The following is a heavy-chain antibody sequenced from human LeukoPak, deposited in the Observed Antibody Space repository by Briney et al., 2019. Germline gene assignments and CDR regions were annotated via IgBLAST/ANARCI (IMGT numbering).Heavy chain of an antibody. Sequence: GASVKVSCKASGGTFSSYAISWVRQAPGQGLEWMGGIIPIFGTANYAQKFQGRVTITADKSTSTAYMELSSLRSEDTAVYYCARGPYCSGGSCYLFFHYYYMDVWGKGTTVTVSS. CDR2: IIPIFGTA. V-gene: IGHV1-69*06. CDR1: GGTFSSYA. CDR3: ARGPYCSGGSCYLFFHYYYMDV. D-gene: IGHD2-15*01. J-gene: IGHJ6*03.